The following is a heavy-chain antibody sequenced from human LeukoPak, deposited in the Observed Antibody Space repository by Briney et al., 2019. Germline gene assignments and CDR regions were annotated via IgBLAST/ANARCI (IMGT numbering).Heavy chain of an antibody. CDR2: IWYDGSNK. D-gene: IGHD5-24*01. CDR3: ARDDGYQAGDY. V-gene: IGHV3-33*01. Sequence: GGSLRLSCAASGFTFSSYGMHRVRQAPGKGLEWVAVIWYDGSNKYYADSVKGRFTISRDNSKNTLYLQMNSLRAEDTAVYYCARDDGYQAGDYWGQGALVTVSS. CDR1: GFTFSSYG. J-gene: IGHJ4*02.